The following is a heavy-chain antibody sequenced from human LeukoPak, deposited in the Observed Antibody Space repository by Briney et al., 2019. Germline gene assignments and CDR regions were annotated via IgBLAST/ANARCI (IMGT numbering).Heavy chain of an antibody. Sequence: ASVKVSCKASGYTFTSYDINWVRQAPGQGLEWVGLINPTGTTTLYAQKFQGRVTLTRDMSTSTDYMELRSLKSEDTAVYYCARDNSVGDIAWWFDPWGQGTLVTVSS. D-gene: IGHD3-10*01. V-gene: IGHV1-46*01. CDR1: GYTFTSYD. CDR2: INPTGTTT. CDR3: ARDNSVGDIAWWFDP. J-gene: IGHJ5*02.